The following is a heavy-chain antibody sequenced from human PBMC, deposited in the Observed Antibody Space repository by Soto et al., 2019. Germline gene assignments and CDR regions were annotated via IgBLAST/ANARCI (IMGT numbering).Heavy chain of an antibody. Sequence: ASVKVSCKASGYTFTSYGISWVRQAPGQGLEWMGWISAYNGNTNYAQKLQGRVTMTTDTSTSTAYMELRSLRSDDTAVYYCARAGYYYGSGSYYNAVDYYYGMDVWGQGTTVTVS. D-gene: IGHD3-10*01. J-gene: IGHJ6*02. CDR2: ISAYNGNT. CDR1: GYTFTSYG. V-gene: IGHV1-18*01. CDR3: ARAGYYYGSGSYYNAVDYYYGMDV.